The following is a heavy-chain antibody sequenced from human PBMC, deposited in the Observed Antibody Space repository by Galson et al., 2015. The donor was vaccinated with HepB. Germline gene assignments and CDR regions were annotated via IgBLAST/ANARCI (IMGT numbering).Heavy chain of an antibody. CDR2: VSSSSSTI. V-gene: IGHV3-48*01. J-gene: IGHJ4*02. CDR3: ARDYYGSGTYYRADY. D-gene: IGHD3-10*01. CDR1: GFTFSSYS. Sequence: SLRLSCAASGFTFSSYSMNWVRQAPGKGLEWVSYVSSSSSTIYYADSVKGRFTISRDNAKNSLYLQMNGLRAEDTAVYYCARDYYGSGTYYRADYWGQGTLVTVSS.